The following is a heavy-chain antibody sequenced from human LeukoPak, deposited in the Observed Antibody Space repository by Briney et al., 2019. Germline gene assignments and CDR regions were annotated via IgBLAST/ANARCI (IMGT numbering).Heavy chain of an antibody. Sequence: ASVKVSCKAPGYTFTSYGISWVRQAPGQGLEWMGWISAYNGNTNYAQKLQGRVTMTTDTSTSTAYMELRSLRSDGTAVYYCARDQEDYDYVWGSYRYFDYWGQGTLVTVSS. CDR1: GYTFTSYG. J-gene: IGHJ4*02. V-gene: IGHV1-18*01. D-gene: IGHD3-16*02. CDR3: ARDQEDYDYVWGSYRYFDY. CDR2: ISAYNGNT.